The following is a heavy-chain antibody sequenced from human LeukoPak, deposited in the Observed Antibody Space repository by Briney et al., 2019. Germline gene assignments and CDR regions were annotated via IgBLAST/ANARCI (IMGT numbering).Heavy chain of an antibody. V-gene: IGHV3-23*01. CDR1: GFTFTSYG. D-gene: IGHD4-17*01. J-gene: IGHJ4*02. CDR3: ARDAGPWWDGGYNY. CDR2: ISGSGDAT. Sequence: GGSLRLSCVASGFTFTSYGMSWVRQAPGKRLEWVSGISGSGDATYYADSVKGRFTTSRDNSKNTLYLQMNSLRAEVTAVYCCARDAGPWWDGGYNYWGQGTLVTVSS.